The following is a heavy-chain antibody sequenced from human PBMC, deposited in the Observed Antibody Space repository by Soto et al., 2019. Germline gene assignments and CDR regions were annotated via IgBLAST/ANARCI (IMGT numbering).Heavy chain of an antibody. V-gene: IGHV3-23*01. CDR1: GFTFSNYA. CDR2: ISSSGVST. D-gene: IGHD2-15*01. CDR3: GKIACNGGSCYPDY. J-gene: IGHJ4*02. Sequence: EVKLLDSGGGLVQPGGSLRLSCAASGFTFSNYAMSWVRQAPGQGLESVSSISSSGVSTYYTDSEKGRFTISRDNAKNTLYLQMNSLRAEDTAVYYCGKIACNGGSCYPDYWGQGTLVTVSS.